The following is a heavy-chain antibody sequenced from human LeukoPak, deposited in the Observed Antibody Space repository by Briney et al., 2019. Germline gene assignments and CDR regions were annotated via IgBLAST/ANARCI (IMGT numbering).Heavy chain of an antibody. CDR3: ARDPRLLWFGEGGPENWFDP. CDR2: INPNSGGT. J-gene: IGHJ5*02. Sequence: ASVKVSCKASGYTFTGYYMHWVRQAPGQGLEWMGWINPNSGGTNYAQKFQGRVTMTRDTSISTAYMELSRLRSDDTAVYYCARDPRLLWFGEGGPENWFDPWGQGTLVTVSS. CDR1: GYTFTGYY. D-gene: IGHD3-10*01. V-gene: IGHV1-2*02.